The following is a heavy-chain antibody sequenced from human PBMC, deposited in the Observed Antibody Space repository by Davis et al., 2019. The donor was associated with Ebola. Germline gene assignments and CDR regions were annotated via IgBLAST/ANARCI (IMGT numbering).Heavy chain of an antibody. CDR3: ARGGITGQPLDY. V-gene: IGHV1-69*04. CDR2: IIPILGIA. D-gene: IGHD1-20*01. CDR1: GSTFTSYV. J-gene: IGHJ4*02. Sequence: AASVKVSCKASGSTFTSYVINWVRQATGKGLGWMGRIIPILGIANYAQKFQGRVTITADKSTSTAYMELSSLRSEDTAVYYCARGGITGQPLDYWGQGTLVTVSS.